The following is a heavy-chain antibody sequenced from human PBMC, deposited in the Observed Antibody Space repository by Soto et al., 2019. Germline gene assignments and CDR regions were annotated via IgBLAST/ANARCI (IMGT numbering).Heavy chain of an antibody. CDR2: IYYSGST. V-gene: IGHV4-59*01. J-gene: IGHJ5*02. Sequence: SETLSLTCTVSGGSISSYYWSWIRQPPGKGLGWIGYIYYSGSTNYNPSLKSRVTISVDTSKNQFSLKLSSVTAADTAVYYCARQYSSSYWFDPWGQGTLVTVSS. CDR1: GGSISSYY. D-gene: IGHD6-6*01. CDR3: ARQYSSSYWFDP.